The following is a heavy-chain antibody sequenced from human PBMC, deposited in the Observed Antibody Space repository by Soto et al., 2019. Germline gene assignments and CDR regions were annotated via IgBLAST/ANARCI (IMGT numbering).Heavy chain of an antibody. D-gene: IGHD2-15*01. Sequence: ASVKVSCKASGYTFTSYGISWVRQAPGQGLEWMGWISAYNGNTNYAQKLQGRVTMTTDTSTSTAYMELRSLRSDDTAVYYCARVPLSIVADYYYYYGMDVWGQGTTVTVSS. CDR2: ISAYNGNT. V-gene: IGHV1-18*01. CDR3: ARVPLSIVADYYYYYGMDV. J-gene: IGHJ6*02. CDR1: GYTFTSYG.